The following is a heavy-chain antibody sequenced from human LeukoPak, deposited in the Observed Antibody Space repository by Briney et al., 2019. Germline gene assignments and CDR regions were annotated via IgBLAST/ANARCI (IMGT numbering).Heavy chain of an antibody. J-gene: IGHJ4*02. Sequence: PGGSLRLSCAASGFTFSSYSMNWVRQAPGKGLEWVSSISSSSSYIYYADSVKGRFTISRDNAKNSLYLQMNSLRAEDTAVYYCAKAYYVWGSYRYTGFDYWGQGTLVTVSS. CDR3: AKAYYVWGSYRYTGFDY. CDR1: GFTFSSYS. CDR2: ISSSSSYI. D-gene: IGHD3-16*02. V-gene: IGHV3-21*04.